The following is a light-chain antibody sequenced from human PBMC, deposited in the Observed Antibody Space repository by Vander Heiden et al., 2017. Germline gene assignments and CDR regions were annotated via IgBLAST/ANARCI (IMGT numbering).Light chain of an antibody. CDR1: QSVTSTY. V-gene: IGKV3-20*01. CDR2: GAY. CDR3: HQYGSSSYT. Sequence: FTPSPGTLSLSAGERAPLSCRASQSVTSTYLAWYQQKPGQAPRLLIYGAYSRATGTPDRFSGSGSGTNFTLTISSLEPDDFAVYYCHQYGSSSYTFGQGTKLEVK. J-gene: IGKJ2*01.